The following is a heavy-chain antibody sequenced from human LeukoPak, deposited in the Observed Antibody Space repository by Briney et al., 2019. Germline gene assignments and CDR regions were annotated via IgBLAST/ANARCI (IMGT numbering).Heavy chain of an antibody. J-gene: IGHJ4*02. CDR1: GGSISSSSYY. Sequence: SETLSLTCTVSGGSISSSSYYWGWIRQPPGKGLEWIGSIYYSGSTYDNPSLKSRVTISVDTSKNQFSLKLGSVTAADTAVYYCARGIAVAGTLDYWGQGTLVTVSS. CDR3: ARGIAVAGTLDY. V-gene: IGHV4-39*01. D-gene: IGHD6-19*01. CDR2: IYYSGST.